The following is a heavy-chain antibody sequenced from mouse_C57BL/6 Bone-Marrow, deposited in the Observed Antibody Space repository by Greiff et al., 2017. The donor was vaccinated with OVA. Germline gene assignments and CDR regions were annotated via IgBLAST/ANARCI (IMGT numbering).Heavy chain of an antibody. CDR2: INPNNGGT. CDR1: GYTFTDYY. J-gene: IGHJ3*01. D-gene: IGHD1-1*01. V-gene: IGHV1-26*01. Sequence: EVQLQQSGPELVKPGASVKISCKASGYTFTDYYMNWVKQSHGKSLEWIGDINPNNGGTSYNQKFKGKATLTVDKSSSTAYMELRSLTSEDSAVYYCATYTVRGAWFAYWGQGTLVTVSA. CDR3: ATYTVRGAWFAY.